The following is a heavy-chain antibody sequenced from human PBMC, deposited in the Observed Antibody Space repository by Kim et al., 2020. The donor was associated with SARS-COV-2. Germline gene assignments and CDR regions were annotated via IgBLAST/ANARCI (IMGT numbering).Heavy chain of an antibody. CDR3: ARVGIAARLDDAFDI. D-gene: IGHD6-6*01. J-gene: IGHJ3*02. CDR1: GFTFSSYS. Sequence: GGSLRLSCAASGFTFSSYSMNWVRQAPGKGLEWVSSISSSSSYIYYADSVKGRFTISRDNAKNSLYLQMNSLRAEDTAVYYCARVGIAARLDDAFDIWGQGTMVTVSS. CDR2: ISSSSSYI. V-gene: IGHV3-21*01.